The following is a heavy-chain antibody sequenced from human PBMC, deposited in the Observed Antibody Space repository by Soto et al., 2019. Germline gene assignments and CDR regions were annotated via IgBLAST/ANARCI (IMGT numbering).Heavy chain of an antibody. V-gene: IGHV5-10-1*01. CDR2: IDPSDSYT. CDR3: ARHPAGYRHTIDY. D-gene: IGHD5-18*01. CDR1: GYSFTSYW. J-gene: IGHJ4*02. Sequence: GESLKISCKGSGYSFTSYWISWVRQMPGKGLEWMGRIDPSDSYTNYSPSFQGHVTISADKSISTAYLQWSSLKASDTAMYYCARHPAGYRHTIDYWGQGTLVTVSS.